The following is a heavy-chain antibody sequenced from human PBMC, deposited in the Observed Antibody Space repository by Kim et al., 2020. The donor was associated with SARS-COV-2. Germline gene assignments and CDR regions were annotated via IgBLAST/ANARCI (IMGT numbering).Heavy chain of an antibody. CDR2: IYYSGST. V-gene: IGHV4-39*01. D-gene: IGHD3-10*01. J-gene: IGHJ5*02. Sequence: SETLSLTCTVSGGSISSSSYYWGWIRQPPGKGLEWIGSIYYSGSTYYNPSLKSRVTISVDTSKNQFSLKLSSVTAADTAVYYCASRGVLLWFGELLSPSWFDPWGQGTLVTVSS. CDR3: ASRGVLLWFGELLSPSWFDP. CDR1: GGSISSSSYY.